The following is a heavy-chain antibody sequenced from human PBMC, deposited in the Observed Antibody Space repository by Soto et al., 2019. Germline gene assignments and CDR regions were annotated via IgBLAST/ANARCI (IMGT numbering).Heavy chain of an antibody. Sequence: GGSLRLSCAASGFTFSSYDMHWVRQATGKGLEWVSAIGTAGDTYYPGSVKGRFTISRENAKNSLYLQMNSLRAGDTAVYYCARAAANDVLRFLEWLSPYMDVWGKGTTVTVSS. CDR2: IGTAGDT. CDR1: GFTFSSYD. V-gene: IGHV3-13*01. D-gene: IGHD3-3*01. CDR3: ARAAANDVLRFLEWLSPYMDV. J-gene: IGHJ6*03.